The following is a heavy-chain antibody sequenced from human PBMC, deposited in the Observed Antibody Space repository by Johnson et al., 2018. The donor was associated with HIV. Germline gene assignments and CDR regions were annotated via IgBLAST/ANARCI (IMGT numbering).Heavy chain of an antibody. CDR1: GFTFDDYG. CDR3: AKDRLRDGYNRDAFDI. J-gene: IGHJ3*02. V-gene: IGHV3-20*04. D-gene: IGHD5-24*01. Sequence: VQLVESGGGLVKPGGSLRLSCAASGFTFDDYGMSWVRQAPGKGLEWVSGINWNGGSAGYADSVKGRFTISRDNSKNSLYLQMNSLRAEDTALYYCAKDRLRDGYNRDAFDIWCQGTMVTVSS. CDR2: INWNGGSA.